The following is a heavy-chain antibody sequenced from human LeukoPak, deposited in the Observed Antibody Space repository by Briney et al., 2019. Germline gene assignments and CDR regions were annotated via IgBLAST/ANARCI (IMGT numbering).Heavy chain of an antibody. V-gene: IGHV4-59*01. D-gene: IGHD2-15*01. CDR2: IYYSGST. CDR1: GGSISTYY. J-gene: IGHJ3*02. Sequence: SETLSLTCTVSGGSISTYYWNWIRQPPGKGLEWIGYIYYSGSTNYNPSLKSRVTISVDTSKNQFSLKLSSVTAADTAVYYCARGRMAESATGPFDIWGQGTMVSVSS. CDR3: ARGRMAESATGPFDI.